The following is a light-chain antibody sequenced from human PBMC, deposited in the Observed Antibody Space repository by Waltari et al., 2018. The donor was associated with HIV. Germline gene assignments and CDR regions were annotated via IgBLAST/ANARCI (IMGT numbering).Light chain of an antibody. CDR3: TSDTTSSTYV. CDR2: DVT. Sequence: QSALTQPASVSGSPGQSITISCTGGSSDIGSYRSVSWYQQHPGKAPRLIIYDVTNRPSGVSSRFSGSKSGNTASLTISGLQAEDEADYFCTSDTTSSTYVFGTGTKVTV. J-gene: IGLJ1*01. V-gene: IGLV2-14*03. CDR1: SSDIGSYRS.